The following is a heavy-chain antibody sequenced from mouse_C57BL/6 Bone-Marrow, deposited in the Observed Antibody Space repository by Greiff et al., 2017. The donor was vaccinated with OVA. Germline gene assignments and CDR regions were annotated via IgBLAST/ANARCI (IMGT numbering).Heavy chain of an antibody. V-gene: IGHV1-82*01. D-gene: IGHD1-1*01. J-gene: IGHJ1*03. CDR2: IYPGDGDT. CDR1: GYAFSSSW. CDR3: ANSYYYGSRYFDV. Sequence: QVQLQQSGPELVKPGASVKISCKASGYAFSSSWMNWVKQRPGKGLEWIGRIYPGDGDTNYNGKFKGKATLTADKSSSTAYMQLSSLTSEDSAVYFCANSYYYGSRYFDVWGTGTTVTVSS.